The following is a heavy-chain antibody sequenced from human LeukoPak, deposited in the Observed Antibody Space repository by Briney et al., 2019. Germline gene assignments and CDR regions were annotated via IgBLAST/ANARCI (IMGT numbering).Heavy chain of an antibody. CDR2: IGGSGDST. Sequence: PGGSLRLSCAASGFTFSSYAMTWVRQAPGQGLEWVSTIGGSGDSTYYVDSVQGRFTISRDNSKNTLYLHMDSLRDEDTAVYHCTRYYYDSNGYRIDYWGQGALVTVTS. V-gene: IGHV3-23*01. D-gene: IGHD3-22*01. J-gene: IGHJ4*02. CDR3: TRYYYDSNGYRIDY. CDR1: GFTFSSYA.